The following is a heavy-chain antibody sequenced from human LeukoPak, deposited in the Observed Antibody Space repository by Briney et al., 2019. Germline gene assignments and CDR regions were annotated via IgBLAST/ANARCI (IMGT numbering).Heavy chain of an antibody. CDR1: GFTFSNYA. V-gene: IGHV3-23*01. CDR2: ISGSGDST. J-gene: IGHJ3*02. CDR3: AKDRHYGDYPEGAFDI. Sequence: GGSLRLSCAASGFTFSNYAMSWVRQAPGKGLEWVSAISGSGDSTFYADSVKGRFTISRDNSKNTLYLQMNSLRAEDTAVYYCAKDRHYGDYPEGAFDIWGQGTMVTVSS. D-gene: IGHD4-17*01.